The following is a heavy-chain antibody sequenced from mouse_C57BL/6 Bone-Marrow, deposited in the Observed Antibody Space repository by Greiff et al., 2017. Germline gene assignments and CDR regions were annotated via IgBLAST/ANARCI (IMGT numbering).Heavy chain of an antibody. CDR2: IWRGGST. CDR1: GFSLTSYG. Sequence: VMLVESGPGLVQPSQSLSITCSVSGFSLTSYGVHWVRRSLGRGLVWLGVIWRGGSTDYNAAFMSKLIITKDNSKSQVFFKMNTLTTDDTAIYYCAKNELRLDFDVWGTGTTVTVSS. CDR3: AKNELRLDFDV. D-gene: IGHD1-2*01. V-gene: IGHV2-5*01. J-gene: IGHJ1*03.